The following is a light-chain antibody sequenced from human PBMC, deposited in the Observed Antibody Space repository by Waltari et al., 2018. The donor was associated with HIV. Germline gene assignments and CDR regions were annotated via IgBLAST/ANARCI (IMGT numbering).Light chain of an antibody. CDR1: SSNIGINS. CDR2: TNN. V-gene: IGLV1-44*01. J-gene: IGLJ1*01. Sequence: QSVLTQPPSASGTPGPRVPISCSGSSSNIGINSVHWYQQLPGAAPTLLIYTNNQRPSGVPDRFSGSKSGTSASLAISGLQSEDEADYYCAAWDDSLNGFVFGAGTKVTVL. CDR3: AAWDDSLNGFV.